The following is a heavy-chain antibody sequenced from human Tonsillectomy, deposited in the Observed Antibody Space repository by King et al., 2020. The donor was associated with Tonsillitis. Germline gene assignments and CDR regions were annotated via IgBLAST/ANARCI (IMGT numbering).Heavy chain of an antibody. CDR2: IWYDGSNK. D-gene: IGHD1-1*01. V-gene: IGHV3-33*01. CDR1: GFTFSSYG. Sequence: QVQLVESWGGVVQPGRSLRLSCAASGFTFSSYGMHWVRQAPGKGLEWVAVIWYDGSNKYYADSVKGRFTISRDNSNNTLYLQMNSLRAEDTAVYYWARESEVVVGTGTTWWYYGMDVWGQGTTVTVSS. J-gene: IGHJ6*02. CDR3: ARESEVVVGTGTTWWYYGMDV.